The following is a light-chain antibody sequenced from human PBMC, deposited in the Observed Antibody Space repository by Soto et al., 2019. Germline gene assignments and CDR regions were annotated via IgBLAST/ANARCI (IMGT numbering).Light chain of an antibody. Sequence: QSALTQPASVSGSPGQSITISYTGTSSDVGGYKYVSWYQQHPGKAPKLIIYEVTNRPSGISNRFSGSKSGNTASLTISGLQAEDEADYFCSSYTTSSTLVFGGGTKVTVL. J-gene: IGLJ2*01. CDR3: SSYTTSSTLV. CDR2: EVT. CDR1: SSDVGGYKY. V-gene: IGLV2-14*01.